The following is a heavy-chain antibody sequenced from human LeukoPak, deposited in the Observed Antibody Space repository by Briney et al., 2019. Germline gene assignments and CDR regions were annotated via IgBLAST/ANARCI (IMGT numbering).Heavy chain of an antibody. CDR3: ARAPIVGATEYSQH. V-gene: IGHV3-21*01. D-gene: IGHD1-26*01. Sequence: PGGSLRLSCAASGFTFSSYSMKWVRQAPGKGLEWVSSISSSSSYIYYADSVKGRFTISRDNAKNSLYLQMNSLRAEDTAVYYCARAPIVGATEYSQHWGQGTLVTVSS. CDR1: GFTFSSYS. J-gene: IGHJ1*01. CDR2: ISSSSSYI.